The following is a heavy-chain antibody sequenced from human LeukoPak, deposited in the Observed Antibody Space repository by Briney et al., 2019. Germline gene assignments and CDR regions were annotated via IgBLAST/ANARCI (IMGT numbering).Heavy chain of an antibody. CDR2: ISSSSSYI. J-gene: IGHJ4*02. CDR1: GFTFSSYS. CDR3: ARDRSGDTMIYDY. Sequence: PGGSLRLSCAASGFTFSSYSMNWVRQAPGKGLEWVSSISSSSSYIYYADSGKGRFTISRDNAKNSLYLQMNSLRAEDTAVYYCARDRSGDTMIYDYWGQGTLVTVSS. D-gene: IGHD3-22*01. V-gene: IGHV3-21*01.